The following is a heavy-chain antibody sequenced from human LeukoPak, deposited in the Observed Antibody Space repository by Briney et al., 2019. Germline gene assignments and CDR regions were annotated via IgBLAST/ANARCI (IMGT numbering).Heavy chain of an antibody. Sequence: SETLSLTCTVSGGSISSYYWSWIRQPPGKGLEWIGYIFYSGSTNYNPSLKSRVTISVDTSKNQFPLKLSSVTAADTAVYYCARAEITMVRGVIIDYWGQGTLVTVSS. CDR3: ARAEITMVRGVIIDY. CDR2: IFYSGST. J-gene: IGHJ4*02. D-gene: IGHD3-10*01. V-gene: IGHV4-59*01. CDR1: GGSISSYY.